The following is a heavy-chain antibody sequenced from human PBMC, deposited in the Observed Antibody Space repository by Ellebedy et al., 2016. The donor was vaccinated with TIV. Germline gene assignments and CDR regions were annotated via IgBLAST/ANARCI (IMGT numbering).Heavy chain of an antibody. D-gene: IGHD5-12*01. J-gene: IGHJ6*02. Sequence: GESLKISCAASGFTFSNYWMHWVRQAPGKGLVWVSCINTDGSSTTYADSVKGRFTISRDNSKNTLYLQMNSLRPEDTAIDYCAREDVATTTYYYGMDVWGQGTAVAVSS. V-gene: IGHV3-74*01. CDR3: AREDVATTTYYYGMDV. CDR1: GFTFSNYW. CDR2: INTDGSST.